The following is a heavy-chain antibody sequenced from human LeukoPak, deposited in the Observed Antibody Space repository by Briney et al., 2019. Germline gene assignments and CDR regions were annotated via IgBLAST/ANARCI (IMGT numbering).Heavy chain of an antibody. CDR2: ISSSGSTI. V-gene: IGHV3-11*04. Sequence: GGSLRLSCAASGFTFSDYYMSWIRQASGKGLEWVSYISSSGSTIYYADSVKGRFTISRDNAKNSLYLQMNSLRAEDTAVYYCARDRGYQYCSGGSCYRGRAFDIWGQGTMVTVSS. CDR1: GFTFSDYY. CDR3: ARDRGYQYCSGGSCYRGRAFDI. D-gene: IGHD2-15*01. J-gene: IGHJ3*02.